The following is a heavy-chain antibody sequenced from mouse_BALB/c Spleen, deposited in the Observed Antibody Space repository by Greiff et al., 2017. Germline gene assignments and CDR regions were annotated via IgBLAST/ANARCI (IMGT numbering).Heavy chain of an antibody. CDR2: ICPGDGDT. D-gene: IGHD1-1*01. CDR1: GYAFSSYW. J-gene: IGHJ2*01. Sequence: QVQLKESGAELVRPGSSVKISCKASGYAFSSYWMNWVKQRPGQGLEWIGQICPGDGDTNYNGKFKGKATLTADKSSSTAYMQLSSLTSEDSAVYFCVSVVATNYFDYWGQGTTLTVSS. CDR3: VSVVATNYFDY. V-gene: IGHV1-80*01.